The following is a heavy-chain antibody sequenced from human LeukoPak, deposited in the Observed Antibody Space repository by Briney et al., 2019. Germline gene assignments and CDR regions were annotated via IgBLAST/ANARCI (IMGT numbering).Heavy chain of an antibody. CDR2: IKQDGSEK. J-gene: IGHJ4*02. CDR1: GFTFSSYW. D-gene: IGHD5-18*01. V-gene: IGHV3-7*01. Sequence: GGSLRLSCAASGFTFSSYWMSWVRRAPGKGLEWVANIKQDGSEKYYVDSVKGRFTISRDNAKNSLYLQMNSLRAEDTAVYYCRTGYSYGLHWGQGTLVTVSS. CDR3: RTGYSYGLH.